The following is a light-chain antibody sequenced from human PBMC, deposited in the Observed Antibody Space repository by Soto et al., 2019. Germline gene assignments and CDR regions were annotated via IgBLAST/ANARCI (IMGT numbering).Light chain of an antibody. CDR3: QQDYNLPIT. CDR2: GAS. CDR1: QSVSSSY. J-gene: IGKJ5*01. V-gene: IGKV3D-7*01. Sequence: EIVMTQSQSTLSLSPGERATLSCRASQSVSSSYLYWYQQKPGQAPRLLIYGASTKATGIPTRFSGSVSGTDFTLTISSLQPEDFAVYYCQQDYNLPITFGQGTRLEI.